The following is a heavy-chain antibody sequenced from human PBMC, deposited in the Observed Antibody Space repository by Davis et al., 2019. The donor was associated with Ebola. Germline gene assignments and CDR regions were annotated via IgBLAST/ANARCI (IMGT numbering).Heavy chain of an antibody. CDR3: ARDLYDTSGYMIYFDS. D-gene: IGHD3-22*01. J-gene: IGHJ4*02. CDR2: IYYSGYT. CDR1: GGSISSTIYY. Sequence: SETLSLTCTVSGGSISSTIYYWGWIRQSPGMRLEWIASIYYSGYTYYSPSLKSRVTISVDTSKDQFSLKLNSVTAADTAVYYCARDLYDTSGYMIYFDSWGQGTLVTVSS. V-gene: IGHV4-39*01.